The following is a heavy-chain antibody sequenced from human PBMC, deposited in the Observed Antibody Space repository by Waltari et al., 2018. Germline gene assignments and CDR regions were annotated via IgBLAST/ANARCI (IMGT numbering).Heavy chain of an antibody. J-gene: IGHJ3*01. D-gene: IGHD2-21*01. CDR1: WPPFSGGN. CDR2: IGSGFNVW. V-gene: IGHV3-48*03. CDR3: ASDRDWAFNV. Sequence: EGQLVESGGGLVQPGGSMVLSCLASWPPFSGGNLNWGRQSPGKGLEWLAYIGSGFNVWYSDSVKGRFTISRDNAKNSLYLQMNSLRVEDMGIYYCASDRDWAFNVWGQGTMVTVSS.